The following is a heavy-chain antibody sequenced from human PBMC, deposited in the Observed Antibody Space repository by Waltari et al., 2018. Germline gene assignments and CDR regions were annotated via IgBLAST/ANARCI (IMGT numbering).Heavy chain of an antibody. CDR2: ISSSGVTI. CDR3: ARGSVADP. V-gene: IGHV3-11*04. CDR1: GLAFSDFY. D-gene: IGHD6-19*01. Sequence: QASLVESGGALVRPGGSMRLSCTASGLAFSDFYMAWIRQAPGKGLEWISYISSSGVTIYYADSLKGRFVVSRDNAENSLFLEMNNLRVNDSAVYYCARGSVADPWGPGTLVSVSS. J-gene: IGHJ5*02.